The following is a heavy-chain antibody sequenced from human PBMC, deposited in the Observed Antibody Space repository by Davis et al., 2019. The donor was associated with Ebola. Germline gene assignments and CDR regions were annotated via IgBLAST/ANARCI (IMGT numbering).Heavy chain of an antibody. V-gene: IGHV3-11*01. Sequence: GGSLRLSCAASGFTFSDYYMSWIRQAPGKGLEWVSYISSSGSTIYYADSVKGRSTISRDNAKKSLSLQMNSLRAEDTAVYYCARSLRDVYNSPVDYWGQGTLVTVSS. J-gene: IGHJ4*02. CDR3: ARSLRDVYNSPVDY. CDR1: GFTFSDYY. CDR2: ISSSGSTI. D-gene: IGHD5-24*01.